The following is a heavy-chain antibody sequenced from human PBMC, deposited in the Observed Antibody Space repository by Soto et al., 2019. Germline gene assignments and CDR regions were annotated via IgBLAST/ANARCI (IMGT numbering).Heavy chain of an antibody. J-gene: IGHJ5*02. Sequence: QVQLHESGPGLVKPSETLSLSCSVSGGSLKNYYWSWIRQPPGRGLEWVGYIYYKGTTTYNPSLKSLVAISLDTSKNQFSLQLTSVTAADTAIYYCARLGDYYQSLGTWGRGTLVTVSS. V-gene: IGHV4-59*08. CDR2: IYYKGTT. CDR1: GGSLKNYY. D-gene: IGHD3-22*01. CDR3: ARLGDYYQSLGT.